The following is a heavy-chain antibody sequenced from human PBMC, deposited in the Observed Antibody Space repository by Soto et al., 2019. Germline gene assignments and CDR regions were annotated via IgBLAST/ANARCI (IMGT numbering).Heavy chain of an antibody. CDR2: MNPNSGNT. Sequence: GPSVKVSCKASGYTFINYDINWVRQATGQGLEWMGWMNPNSGNTGYAQKFQGRVTMTRNTSISTAYMELSSLRSEDTAVYYCARGIVRGIQNWFDPWGQGTLVTVSS. CDR1: GYTFINYD. D-gene: IGHD1-26*01. CDR3: ARGIVRGIQNWFDP. J-gene: IGHJ5*02. V-gene: IGHV1-8*02.